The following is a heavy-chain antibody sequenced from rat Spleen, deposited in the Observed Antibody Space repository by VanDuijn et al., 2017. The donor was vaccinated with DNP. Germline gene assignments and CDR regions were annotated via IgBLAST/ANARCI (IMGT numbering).Heavy chain of an antibody. V-gene: IGHV5-31*01. Sequence: EVQLVESGGDLVQPRRSLKLSCVASGFTFSNYWMTWIRQVPGKGLEWVASITSSGGSIYYPDSVKGRFTISRDDAKNTLYLQMNSLRSEDTATYYCATLSRGWFPYWGQGTLVTVSS. CDR3: ATLSRGWFPY. CDR2: ITSSGGSI. D-gene: IGHD3-8*01. CDR1: GFTFSNYW. J-gene: IGHJ3*01.